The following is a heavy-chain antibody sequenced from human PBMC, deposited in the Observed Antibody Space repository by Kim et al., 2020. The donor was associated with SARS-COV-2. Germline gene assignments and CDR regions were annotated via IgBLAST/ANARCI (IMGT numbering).Heavy chain of an antibody. Sequence: TYHTPALKSRVTISVDTSKNQFSLKLSSVTAADTAVYYCARGGGGYYLDYWGQGTLVTVSS. CDR2: T. CDR3: ARGGGGYYLDY. V-gene: IGHV4-30-2*04. J-gene: IGHJ4*02.